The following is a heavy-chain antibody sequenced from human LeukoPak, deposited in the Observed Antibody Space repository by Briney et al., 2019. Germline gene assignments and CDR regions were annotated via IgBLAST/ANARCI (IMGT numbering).Heavy chain of an antibody. V-gene: IGHV3-23*01. CDR1: GFSFSGYA. D-gene: IGHD2-15*01. CDR2: ISHSAALASFGDSVRGR. CDR3: ARKSVAVAGILLDS. J-gene: IGHJ4*02. Sequence: GGSLRLSCAASGFSFSGYAMHWVRQAPGQGLDLISGISHSAALASFGDSVRGRFYADSVRGRFTISRDENTLYLQMNSLRTEDTAVYYCARKSVAVAGILLDSWGQGTPVTVSS.